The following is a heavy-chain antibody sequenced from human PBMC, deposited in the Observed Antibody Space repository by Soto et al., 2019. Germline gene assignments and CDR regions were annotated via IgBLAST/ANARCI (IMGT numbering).Heavy chain of an antibody. D-gene: IGHD2-2*01. CDR1: GFTFSNYA. CDR3: ASHSTITWHYWYFDL. J-gene: IGHJ2*01. Sequence: QVQLVESGGGVVQPGRSLRLSCAASGFTFSNYAMHWDRQAPGKGLEWVAVIAYDGNNEYYADSVKGRFTIFRDNGKDTLYLQMSSLRAEDTAVYFCASHSTITWHYWYFDLWGRGTLVTVSS. V-gene: IGHV3-30-3*01. CDR2: IAYDGNNE.